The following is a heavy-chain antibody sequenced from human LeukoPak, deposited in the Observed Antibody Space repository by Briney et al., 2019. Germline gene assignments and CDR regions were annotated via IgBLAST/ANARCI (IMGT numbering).Heavy chain of an antibody. D-gene: IGHD3-9*01. CDR3: ARGSSYYDILSPLNAFDI. V-gene: IGHV4-34*01. CDR1: GXSFSGYY. J-gene: IGHJ3*02. Sequence: SETLSLTCAVYGXSFSGYYGSWIRQPPGKGLEWIGEINHTGSTNYNPSLKSRVTISVDTSKNQFSLKMSSVTAADTAVYYCARGSSYYDILSPLNAFDIWGQGTMVTVSS. CDR2: INHTGST.